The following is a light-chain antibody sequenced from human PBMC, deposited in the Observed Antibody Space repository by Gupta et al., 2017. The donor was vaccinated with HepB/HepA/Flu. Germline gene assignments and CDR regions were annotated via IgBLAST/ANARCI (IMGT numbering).Light chain of an antibody. Sequence: QSVLTQPPSASRTPGQPVTTSCSGSSSNIGSYYAYWFQQLLGTEPTAMIVNKNPRPSWVTDRVSCYRPGNYASRGIRGLRSEEEADDYWVVWDDSLSARLFGVGTKVTVL. V-gene: IGLV1-47*02. CDR3: VVWDDSLSARL. CDR2: NKN. J-gene: IGLJ2*01. CDR1: SSNIGSYY.